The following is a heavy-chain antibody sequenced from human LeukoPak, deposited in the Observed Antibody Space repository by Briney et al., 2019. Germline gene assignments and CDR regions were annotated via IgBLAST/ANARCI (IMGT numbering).Heavy chain of an antibody. D-gene: IGHD4-11*01. CDR2: VYYNGAT. CDR1: GGSISTSSYY. Sequence: SETLSLTCTVSGGSISTSSYYWGWIRQPPGKGLEWNGTVYYNGATQYDPSLKSRVTISVDTSKNHFSLKLTSVTAADTAVYYCAREDRGTTATSNLDYWGQGTLVTVSS. J-gene: IGHJ4*02. CDR3: AREDRGTTATSNLDY. V-gene: IGHV4-39*02.